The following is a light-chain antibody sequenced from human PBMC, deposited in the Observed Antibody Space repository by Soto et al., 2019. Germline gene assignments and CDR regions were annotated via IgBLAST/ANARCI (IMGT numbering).Light chain of an antibody. Sequence: EIVLTQSPATLSLSPGERATLSCRASQSISIYLAWYQQKPGQAPRLLIYDASNRATGIPARFSGSGSGTDFTLTISSLEPEDFAVYYCQQRSIWPPITFGQGTRLDIK. V-gene: IGKV3-11*01. CDR2: DAS. CDR1: QSISIY. J-gene: IGKJ5*01. CDR3: QQRSIWPPIT.